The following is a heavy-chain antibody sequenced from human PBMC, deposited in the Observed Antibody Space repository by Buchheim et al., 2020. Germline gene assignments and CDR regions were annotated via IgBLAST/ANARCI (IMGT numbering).Heavy chain of an antibody. V-gene: IGHV1-46*01. J-gene: IGHJ5*02. CDR1: GYTFTSYY. CDR2: INPSGGST. Sequence: QVQLVQSGAEVKKPGASVKVSCKASGYTFTSYYMHWVRQAPGQGLEWMGIINPSGGSTSYAQKFQGRVTMTRDTSTSTVYMELSSLRSEDTAVYYCARDRITMVRGVIKDGWFDPWGQGTL. CDR3: ARDRITMVRGVIKDGWFDP. D-gene: IGHD3-10*01.